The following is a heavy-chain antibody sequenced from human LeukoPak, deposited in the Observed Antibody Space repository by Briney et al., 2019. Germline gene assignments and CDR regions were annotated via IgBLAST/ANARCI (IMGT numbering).Heavy chain of an antibody. CDR1: GFTFSSYA. D-gene: IGHD3-3*01. V-gene: IGHV3-23*01. CDR3: ARLVLRFLEWLSPGLDY. Sequence: GGSLRLSCAASGFTFSSYAMSWVRQAPGKGLEWVSAISGSGGSTYYADSVKGRLTISRDNSKNTLYLQMNSLRAEDTAVYYCARLVLRFLEWLSPGLDYWGQGTLVTVSS. J-gene: IGHJ4*02. CDR2: ISGSGGST.